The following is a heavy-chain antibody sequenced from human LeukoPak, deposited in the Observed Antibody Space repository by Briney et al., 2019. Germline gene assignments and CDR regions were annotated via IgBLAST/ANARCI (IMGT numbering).Heavy chain of an antibody. D-gene: IGHD1-26*01. V-gene: IGHV3-30*03. J-gene: IGHJ4*02. CDR3: AVSSGYLDY. CDR1: GFTFSSYA. CDR2: ISYDGSNK. Sequence: GGSLRLSCAASGFTFSSYAMSWVRQAPGKGLEWVAVISYDGSNKYYADSVKGRFTISRDNSKNTLYLQMNSLRAEDTAVYYCAVSSGYLDYWGQGTLVTVSS.